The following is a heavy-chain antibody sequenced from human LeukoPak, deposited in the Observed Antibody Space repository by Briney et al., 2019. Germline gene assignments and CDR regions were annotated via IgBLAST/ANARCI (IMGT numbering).Heavy chain of an antibody. CDR1: GGSISSGDYY. Sequence: SQTLSLTCTVSGGSISSGDYYWGWIRQPPGKGLEWIGYIYYSGSTYYNPSLKSRVTISVDTSKNQFSLKLSSVTAADTAVYYCARTVVAAEDYFDYWGQGTLVTVSS. CDR2: IYYSGST. D-gene: IGHD2-15*01. CDR3: ARTVVAAEDYFDY. V-gene: IGHV4-30-4*08. J-gene: IGHJ4*02.